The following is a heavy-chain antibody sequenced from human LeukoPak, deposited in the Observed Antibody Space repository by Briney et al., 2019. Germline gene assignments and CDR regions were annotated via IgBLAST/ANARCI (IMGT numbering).Heavy chain of an antibody. CDR3: ARDSYLHYLGEISPFDI. CDR1: GYTFTSYG. J-gene: IGHJ3*02. CDR2: ISAYNGNT. D-gene: IGHD3-10*01. V-gene: IGHV1-18*01. Sequence: GASVKVSCKASGYTFTSYGISWVRQAPGQGLEWMGWISAYNGNTNYAQKLQGRVTMTTDTSTSTAYMELRSLRSDDTAVYYCARDSYLHYLGEISPFDIWGQGTMVTVSS.